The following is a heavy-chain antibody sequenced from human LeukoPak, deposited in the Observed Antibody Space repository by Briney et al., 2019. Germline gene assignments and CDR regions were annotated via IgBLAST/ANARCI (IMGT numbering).Heavy chain of an antibody. CDR1: GFTFSDHY. CDR2: IRNKANTYTT. D-gene: IGHD3-22*01. J-gene: IGHJ3*02. CDR3: ARPYFYDSGGLGTFDI. V-gene: IGHV3-72*01. Sequence: PGGSLRLSCAASGFTFSDHYMDWVRQAPGKGLEGVGRIRNKANTYTTESAASVKGRFTISRDDSENSLYLQMNSLKSEDTAVYYCARPYFYDSGGLGTFDIWGQGTMVTVSS.